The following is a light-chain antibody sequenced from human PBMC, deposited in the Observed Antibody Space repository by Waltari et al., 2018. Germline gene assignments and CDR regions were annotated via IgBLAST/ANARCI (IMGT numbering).Light chain of an antibody. CDR2: DAS. J-gene: IGKJ4*01. CDR3: QQRRNLPHT. V-gene: IGKV3-11*01. CDR1: QSVGTY. Sequence: RASQSVGTYLAWYQQRPRQSPRLLIYDASYRATGIPGRFSGRCSETDFTPTISSLQHEYFAFYYCQQRRNLPHTFGGGTRVQI.